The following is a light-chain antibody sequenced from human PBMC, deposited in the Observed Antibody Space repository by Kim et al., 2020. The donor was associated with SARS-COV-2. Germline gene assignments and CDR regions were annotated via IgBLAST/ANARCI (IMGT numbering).Light chain of an antibody. CDR3: KQYGTLPYT. CDR1: QSVNSRY. J-gene: IGKJ2*01. CDR2: GAS. Sequence: EIVLTQSPGTLSLSPGERATLSCRASQSVNSRYLAWYQVRPGQAPRLLIFGASSWATGVPDRFSGSGCGTDFTLTISGLEPEDFAVYYCKQYGTLPYTFGQGTKLEI. V-gene: IGKV3-20*01.